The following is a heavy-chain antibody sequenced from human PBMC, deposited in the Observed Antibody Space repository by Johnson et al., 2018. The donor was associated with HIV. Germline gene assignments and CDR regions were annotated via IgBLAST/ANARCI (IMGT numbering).Heavy chain of an antibody. CDR3: ARDKRRGDYVWGGYRSYDAFDI. CDR2: INSDGSNT. J-gene: IGHJ3*02. Sequence: VQLVESGGGLVQPGGSLRLSCAASGFTFNSYWMHWVRLAPGKGLVWVSRINSDGSNTIYADSVKGRFTISRDNAKNTLYLQMNSLRAEDTAVYYCARDKRRGDYVWGGYRSYDAFDIWGQGTMVTVSS. V-gene: IGHV3-74*01. CDR1: GFTFNSYW. D-gene: IGHD3-16*02.